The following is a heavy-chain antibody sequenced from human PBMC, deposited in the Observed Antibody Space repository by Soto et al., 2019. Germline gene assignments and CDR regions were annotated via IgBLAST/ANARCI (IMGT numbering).Heavy chain of an antibody. CDR2: IIPIFGTA. V-gene: IGHV1-69*01. J-gene: IGHJ4*02. Sequence: QVQLVQSGAEVKKPGSSVKVSCKASGGTFSSYAISWVRQAPGQGLEWMGGIIPIFGTANYAQKFQGRVTITADESTSTAYMELSSLRSEDTAVYYCARVPGYSYGNPPDYWGQGTLVTVSS. CDR3: ARVPGYSYGNPPDY. D-gene: IGHD5-18*01. CDR1: GGTFSSYA.